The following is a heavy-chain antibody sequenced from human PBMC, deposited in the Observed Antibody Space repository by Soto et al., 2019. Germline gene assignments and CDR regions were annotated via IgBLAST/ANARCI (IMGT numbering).Heavy chain of an antibody. CDR1: GFTFSSYG. CDR3: AKEFWSGPFDY. J-gene: IGHJ4*02. D-gene: IGHD3-3*01. Sequence: QVQLVESGGGVVQPGRSLRLSCAASGFTFSSYGMHWVRQAPGKGLEWVAVIWSDGSNKYYADSVKGRFTISRDNSKNTLYLQVNSLRAEYTAVYYCAKEFWSGPFDYWGQGTLVTVSS. CDR2: IWSDGSNK. V-gene: IGHV3-33*06.